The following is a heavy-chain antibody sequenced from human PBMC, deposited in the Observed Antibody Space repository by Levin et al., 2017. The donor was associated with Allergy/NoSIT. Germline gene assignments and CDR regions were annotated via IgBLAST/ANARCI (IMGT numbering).Heavy chain of an antibody. D-gene: IGHD6-19*01. CDR3: ARTPSYSSGWPPY. V-gene: IGHV3-7*04. Sequence: GGSLRLSCAASGFTFSSYWMSWVRQAPGKGLEWVANIKQDGSEKYYVDSVKGRFTISRDNAKNSLYLQMNSLRAEDTAVYYCARTPSYSSGWPPYWGQGTLVTVSS. CDR2: IKQDGSEK. J-gene: IGHJ4*02. CDR1: GFTFSSYW.